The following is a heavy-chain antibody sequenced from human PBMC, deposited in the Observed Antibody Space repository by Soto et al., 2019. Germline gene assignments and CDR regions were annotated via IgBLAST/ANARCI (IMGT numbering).Heavy chain of an antibody. Sequence: SETLSLTCTVSGGSVSSSSYYWTLIRQPPGKGLEWIGYIFYTGSTDYSPSLKSRVTMSVDTSKNQFSLKLSSVTAADTAVYYCARGRVLRQVILTLDYFESWGQGALVTVSS. J-gene: IGHJ4*02. V-gene: IGHV4-61*01. CDR2: IFYTGST. D-gene: IGHD3-10*01. CDR1: GGSVSSSSYY. CDR3: ARGRVLRQVILTLDYFES.